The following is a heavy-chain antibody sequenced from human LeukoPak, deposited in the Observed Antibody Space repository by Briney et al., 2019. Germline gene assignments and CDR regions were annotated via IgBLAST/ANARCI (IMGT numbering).Heavy chain of an antibody. Sequence: PSETLSLTCAVYGGSFSGYYWGWIRRPPGKGLQWIGEINHSGSTNYNPSLKSRVTISVDTSKNQFSLKLSSVTAADTAVYYCATSGGPINWFDPWGQGTLVTVSS. D-gene: IGHD2-15*01. CDR1: GGSFSGYY. J-gene: IGHJ5*02. CDR3: ATSGGPINWFDP. CDR2: INHSGST. V-gene: IGHV4-34*01.